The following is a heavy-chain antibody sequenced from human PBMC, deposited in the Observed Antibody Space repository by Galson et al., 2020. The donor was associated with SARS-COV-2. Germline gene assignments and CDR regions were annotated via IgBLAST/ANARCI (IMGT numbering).Heavy chain of an antibody. CDR2: MYDSGTT. D-gene: IGHD5-18*01. Sequence: ETSETLSLTCTVSGTSISSYYWTWIRPPPGNGREWIGYMYDSGTTGYNPTLKSRVTMSIDTSKNQFSLRLSSVTAADTAVYYCARGEDTALGNWGQGTLVTVSS. CDR1: GTSISSYY. CDR3: ARGEDTALGN. J-gene: IGHJ4*02. V-gene: IGHV4-59*01.